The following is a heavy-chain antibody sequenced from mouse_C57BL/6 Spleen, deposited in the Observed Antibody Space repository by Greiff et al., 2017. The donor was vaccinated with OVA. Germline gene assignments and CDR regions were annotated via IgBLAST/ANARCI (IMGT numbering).Heavy chain of an antibody. CDR1: GYSITSGYY. CDR2: ISYDGSN. Sequence: EVQLQQSGPGLVKPSQSLSLTCSVTGYSITSGYYWNWIRQFPGNQLEWMGYISYDGSNNYNPSLKNRISITRDTSKNQFFLTLNSVTTEDTATYYCARDSSDYGSPDWYCDVWGTGTTVTVSS. D-gene: IGHD1-1*01. V-gene: IGHV3-6*01. J-gene: IGHJ1*03. CDR3: ARDSSDYGSPDWYCDV.